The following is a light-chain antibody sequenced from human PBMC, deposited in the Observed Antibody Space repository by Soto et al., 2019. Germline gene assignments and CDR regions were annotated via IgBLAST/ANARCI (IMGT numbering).Light chain of an antibody. CDR2: DVS. Sequence: QSVLTQPASVSGSPGQSITISCTGTSSDVGGYNYVSWYQQHPGKAPELVIYDVSHRPSGVSDRFSGSKSGNTASLTISGLQAEDEADYYCSSYTSSSTLVFGAGTKLTVL. CDR3: SSYTSSSTLV. V-gene: IGLV2-14*03. J-gene: IGLJ2*01. CDR1: SSDVGGYNY.